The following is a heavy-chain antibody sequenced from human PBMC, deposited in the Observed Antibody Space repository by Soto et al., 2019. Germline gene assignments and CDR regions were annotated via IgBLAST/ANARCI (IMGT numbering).Heavy chain of an antibody. D-gene: IGHD2-15*01. CDR2: IDNNGVT. Sequence: SETLSLTCIVSGGSVYSNGHYWGWIRQPPGKGLEWIGSIDNNGVTNYNSSLKSRVTSSRDTSKNQFSLRLTSVTAADTAVYYCGKILVGATGHNDADSWGPGTLVTVSS. V-gene: IGHV4-39*01. J-gene: IGHJ4*02. CDR1: GGSVYSNGHY. CDR3: GKILVGATGHNDADS.